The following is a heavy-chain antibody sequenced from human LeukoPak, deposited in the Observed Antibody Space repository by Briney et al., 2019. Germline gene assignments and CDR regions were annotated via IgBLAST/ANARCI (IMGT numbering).Heavy chain of an antibody. CDR1: GFTFSSSW. V-gene: IGHV3-7*01. J-gene: IGHJ4*02. CDR3: ASLKSRYYGSGSYYNVPADY. CDR2: INQDESEK. Sequence: GGSLRLSCAASGFTFSSSWMTWVRQAPGEGLEWVANINQDESEKHYLDSVKGRFTISRDNAKNSLYLQMNSLRAEDTAVYYCASLKSRYYGSGSYYNVPADYWGQGTLVTVSS. D-gene: IGHD3-10*01.